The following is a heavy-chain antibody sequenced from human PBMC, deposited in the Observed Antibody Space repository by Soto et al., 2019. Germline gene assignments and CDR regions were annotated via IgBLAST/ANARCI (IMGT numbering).Heavy chain of an antibody. D-gene: IGHD3-22*01. CDR2: ISYDGSNK. Sequence: GGSLRLSCAASGFTFSSYGMHWVRQAPGKGLEWVAVISYDGSNKYYADSVKGRFTISRDNSKNTLYLQMNSLRAEDTAVYYCARDPYEYYYDSSGPLSPDAFDIWGQGTMVTVSS. J-gene: IGHJ3*02. CDR3: ARDPYEYYYDSSGPLSPDAFDI. CDR1: GFTFSSYG. V-gene: IGHV3-30*03.